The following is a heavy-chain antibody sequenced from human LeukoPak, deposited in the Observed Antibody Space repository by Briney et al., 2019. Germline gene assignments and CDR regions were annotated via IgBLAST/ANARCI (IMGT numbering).Heavy chain of an antibody. V-gene: IGHV4-59*01. CDR2: IYYSGRT. Sequence: PSETLSLTCTVSGGSISSNYWSWIRHPPGKGLEWIRYIYYSGRTNYNPSLKSRVTISVDSSKKPFSLTLSSVTAAGPGVYFCASLKCPRGWFDPWGQGTLVTVSS. J-gene: IGHJ5*02. CDR3: ASLKCPRGWFDP. D-gene: IGHD3-16*01. CDR1: GGSISSNY.